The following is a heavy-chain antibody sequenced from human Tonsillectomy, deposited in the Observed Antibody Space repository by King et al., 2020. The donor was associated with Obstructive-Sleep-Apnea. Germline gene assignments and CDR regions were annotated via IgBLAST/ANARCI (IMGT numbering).Heavy chain of an antibody. CDR1: GGSMSSYY. V-gene: IGHV4-59*01. CDR3: ASAFSGSYYTSRVPFQI. CDR2: IYYSGST. J-gene: IGHJ3*02. D-gene: IGHD1-26*01. Sequence: QLQESGPGLVKPSETLSLTCTVSGGSMSSYYWSWVRQPPGKGLEWIGYIYYSGSTNYNPSLKSRVTISSDTSRNQFSLKLSSVIAADTAVYYCASAFSGSYYTSRVPFQIWGQGTTVTVSS.